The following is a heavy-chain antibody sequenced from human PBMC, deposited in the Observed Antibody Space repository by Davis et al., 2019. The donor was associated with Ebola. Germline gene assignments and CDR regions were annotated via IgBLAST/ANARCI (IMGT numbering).Heavy chain of an antibody. Sequence: GESLKISCAASGFTFSSYAMSWVRQAPGKGLEWVSAISGSGGSTFYADSVKGRFTISRDNSKNTVYLQMNSLRAEDTAVYYCAKGTRDYWGQGTLVTVSS. CDR1: GFTFSSYA. V-gene: IGHV3-23*01. J-gene: IGHJ4*02. CDR2: ISGSGGST. CDR3: AKGTRDY.